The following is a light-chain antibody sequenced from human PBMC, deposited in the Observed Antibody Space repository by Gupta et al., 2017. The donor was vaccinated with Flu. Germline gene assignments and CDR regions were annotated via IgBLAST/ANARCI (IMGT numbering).Light chain of an antibody. V-gene: IGKV4-1*01. Sequence: LDWNQENPEHSRKFVISSASTRACGVPVGFSGSGYGTDLTLTISRRQTEDAAVYYCQQWDSTPTTFGQGTKVEIK. CDR3: QQWDSTPTT. CDR2: SAS. J-gene: IGKJ1*01.